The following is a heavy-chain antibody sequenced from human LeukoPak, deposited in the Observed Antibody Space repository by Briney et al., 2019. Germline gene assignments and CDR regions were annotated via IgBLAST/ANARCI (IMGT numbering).Heavy chain of an antibody. Sequence: PSETLSLTCTVSGYSISSGYYWGWIRQPPGKGLEWIGSIYHSGSTYYNPSLKSRVTISVDTSKNQFSLKLSSVTAADTAVYYCARVHLWFGELGAFDIWGQGTMVTVSS. CDR2: IYHSGST. CDR3: ARVHLWFGELGAFDI. V-gene: IGHV4-38-2*02. J-gene: IGHJ3*02. D-gene: IGHD3-10*01. CDR1: GYSISSGYY.